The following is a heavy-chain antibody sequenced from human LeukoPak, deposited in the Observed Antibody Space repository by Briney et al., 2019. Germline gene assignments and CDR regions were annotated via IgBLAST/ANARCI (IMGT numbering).Heavy chain of an antibody. V-gene: IGHV4-59*12. CDR1: GDSISSYY. D-gene: IGHD1-26*01. CDR3: ARDWEYFDL. CDR2: IHYSGST. Sequence: SETLSLTCTVSGDSISSYYWTWVRQPPGKGLEWIGYIHYSGSTNKNPSLKSRITMSVDTSKNQFSLKLSSVTAADTAAYYCARDWEYFDLWGRGTLVTVSS. J-gene: IGHJ2*01.